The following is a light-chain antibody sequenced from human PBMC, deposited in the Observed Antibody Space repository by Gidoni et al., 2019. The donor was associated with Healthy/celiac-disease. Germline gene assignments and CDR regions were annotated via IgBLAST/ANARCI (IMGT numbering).Light chain of an antibody. Sequence: DIQMTQSPSSLSASVGDRVTITCRASQSISSHLHGYQQKPGRAPTPLIYDASSLHGGVPPPFSGSGSGADFTLTISSLQPEDFAAYYCQQSYSTPWTFGQGTRVEIK. CDR1: QSISSH. CDR2: DAS. CDR3: QQSYSTPWT. J-gene: IGKJ1*01. V-gene: IGKV1-39*01.